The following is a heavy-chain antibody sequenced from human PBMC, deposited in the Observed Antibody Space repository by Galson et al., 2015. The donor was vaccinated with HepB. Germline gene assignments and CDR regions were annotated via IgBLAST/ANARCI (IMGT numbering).Heavy chain of an antibody. CDR1: GYTFTSYA. CDR3: ARSTYCSGGRCYDY. V-gene: IGHV1-3*01. Sequence: SVKVSCKASGYTFTSYAMHWVRPAPGQRLEWMGWNNAGNGNTKYSQKFQGGVTITRDTSASTAYMELSSLRSEDTAVYYCARSTYCSGGRCYDYWGQGTLVTVSS. D-gene: IGHD2-15*01. CDR2: NNAGNGNT. J-gene: IGHJ4*02.